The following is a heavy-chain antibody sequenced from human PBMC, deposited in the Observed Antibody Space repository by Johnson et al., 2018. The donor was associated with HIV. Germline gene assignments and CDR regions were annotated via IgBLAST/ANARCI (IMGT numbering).Heavy chain of an antibody. CDR3: ARGDGIVGGRDAFDI. D-gene: IGHD1-26*01. Sequence: QVQLVESGGGVVQPGRSLRLSCAASGFTFSSYAMHWVRQAPGKGLEWVAVISYDGSNKYYADSVKGRFTISRDNSKNTLYLQMNSLRAEDTAVYYCARGDGIVGGRDAFDIWGQGTMVTVSS. CDR2: ISYDGSNK. V-gene: IGHV3-30-3*01. J-gene: IGHJ3*02. CDR1: GFTFSSYA.